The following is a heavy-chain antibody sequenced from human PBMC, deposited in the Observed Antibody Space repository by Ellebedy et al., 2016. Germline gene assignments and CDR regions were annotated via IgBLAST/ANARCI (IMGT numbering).Heavy chain of an antibody. CDR1: GFTFSSHW. J-gene: IGHJ5*02. Sequence: GGSLRLXXAASGFTFSSHWMHWVRQVPGKGLVWVSRINSDGRSTTYADSVKGRFTFSRDNAKNTMYLQMNSLRAEDTAVYYCVRDTGAGFDPWGQGTLVTVSS. CDR2: INSDGRST. D-gene: IGHD7-27*01. V-gene: IGHV3-74*01. CDR3: VRDTGAGFDP.